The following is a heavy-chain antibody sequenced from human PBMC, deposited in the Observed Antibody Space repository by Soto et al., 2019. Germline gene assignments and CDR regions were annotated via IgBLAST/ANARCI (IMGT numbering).Heavy chain of an antibody. CDR2: ISSSSSVI. V-gene: IGHV3-48*01. CDR1: GFILSDCA. D-gene: IGHD7-27*01. J-gene: IGHJ6*03. CDR3: ARDLSWSSNWYYYMNG. Sequence: EVQLVESGGGLVQPGGSLRLSCATSGFILSDCAMNWVRQAPGKGLEWVSYISSSSSVIDYADSVKGRFTVSRDNARNSVYLQKNNLGAEDTAVYYFARDLSWSSNWYYYMNGWGKGTTDTVSS.